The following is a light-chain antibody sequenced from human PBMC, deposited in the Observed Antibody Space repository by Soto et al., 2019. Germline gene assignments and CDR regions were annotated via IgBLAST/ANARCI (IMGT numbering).Light chain of an antibody. CDR3: QKYDSAPWT. CDR1: QGIGNF. J-gene: IGKJ1*01. V-gene: IGKV1-27*01. Sequence: DIQMTQSPSSLSASIGDQVTITCRASQGIGNFLAWYQQKPGKPPKLLMYAASSLKSGVPSRFSGSGVGTDFTLTISSLQPEDVASYYGQKYDSAPWTFGQGTKVEIK. CDR2: AAS.